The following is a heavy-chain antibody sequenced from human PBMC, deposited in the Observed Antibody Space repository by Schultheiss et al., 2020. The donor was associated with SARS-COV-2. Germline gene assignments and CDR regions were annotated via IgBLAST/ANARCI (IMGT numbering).Heavy chain of an antibody. CDR3: AKDGMTTRPYYFDY. J-gene: IGHJ4*02. Sequence: GGSLRLSCAASGFTFSSYAMHWVRQAPGKGLEWVAVISYDGSNKYYADSVKGRFTISRDNSKNTLYLQMNSLRAEDTAVYYCAKDGMTTRPYYFDYWGQGTLVTVSS. V-gene: IGHV3-30*07. CDR1: GFTFSSYA. D-gene: IGHD4-11*01. CDR2: ISYDGSNK.